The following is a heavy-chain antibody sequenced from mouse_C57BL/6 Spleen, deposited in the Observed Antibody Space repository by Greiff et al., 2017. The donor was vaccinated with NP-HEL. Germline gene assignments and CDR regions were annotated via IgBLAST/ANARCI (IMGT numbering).Heavy chain of an antibody. V-gene: IGHV1-26*01. D-gene: IGHD2-10*02. J-gene: IGHJ2*01. CDR2: INPNNGGT. Sequence: VQLKQSGPELVKPGASVKISCKASGYTFTDYYMNWVKQSHGKSLEWIGDINPNNGGTSYNQKFKGKATLTVDKSSTTAYMELLSLTSEDSAVYYCARCRYGNYFDYWGQGTTLTVSS. CDR3: ARCRYGNYFDY. CDR1: GYTFTDYY.